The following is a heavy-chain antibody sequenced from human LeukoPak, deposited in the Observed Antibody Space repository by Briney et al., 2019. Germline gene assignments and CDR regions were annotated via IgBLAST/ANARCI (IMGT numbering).Heavy chain of an antibody. CDR1: GFTFSTYY. CDR2: IKPDGSEK. D-gene: IGHD6-13*01. CDR3: ARGLYSSSP. J-gene: IGHJ5*02. Sequence: GESLRLSCAASGFTFSTYYITWVRQAPGRGLEWVAVIKPDGSEKYYVDSVMGRFTISRDNAKNSLYLQMNTLRAEDTALYYCARGLYSSSPWGQGTLVTVSS. V-gene: IGHV3-7*01.